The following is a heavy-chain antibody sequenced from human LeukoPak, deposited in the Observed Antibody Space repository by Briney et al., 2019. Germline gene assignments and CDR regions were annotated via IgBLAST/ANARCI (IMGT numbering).Heavy chain of an antibody. J-gene: IGHJ4*02. Sequence: SETLSLTSAVYGGSFSGFYWGWFRQTPEKGLEWIGDIDHSGITNYNPSLKSRVTISVDTSKNQFSLDLTSVTYADTGVYYCGRNFDYWGQGTLVIVSS. V-gene: IGHV4-34*01. CDR2: IDHSGIT. CDR3: GRNFDY. CDR1: GGSFSGFY.